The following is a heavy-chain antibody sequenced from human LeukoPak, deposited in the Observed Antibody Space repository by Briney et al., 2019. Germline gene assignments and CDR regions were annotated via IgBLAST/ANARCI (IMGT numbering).Heavy chain of an antibody. Sequence: ASVKVSCKASGYTFTSYGISWVRQAPGQGLEWMGWISAYNGNTNYAQKLQGRVTMTRDTSTSTVYMELSSLRSEDTAVYYCARVPSRGYSYGSIDYWGQGTLVTVSS. J-gene: IGHJ4*02. CDR2: ISAYNGNT. D-gene: IGHD5-18*01. CDR1: GYTFTSYG. CDR3: ARVPSRGYSYGSIDY. V-gene: IGHV1-18*01.